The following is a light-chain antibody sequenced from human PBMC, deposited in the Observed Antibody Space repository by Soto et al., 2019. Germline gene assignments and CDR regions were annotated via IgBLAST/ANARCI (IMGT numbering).Light chain of an antibody. J-gene: IGLJ3*02. CDR1: SGHSSYT. V-gene: IGLV4-69*01. Sequence: QLVLTQSPSASASLGASVMLTSTLSSGHSSYTIAWHQQQPEKGPRYLMTLNSDGSHSKGDGIPDRFSGSSSGAERYLSISSLQSEDEADYYCQTWGTGIEVFGGGTKVTVL. CDR2: LNSDGSH. CDR3: QTWGTGIEV.